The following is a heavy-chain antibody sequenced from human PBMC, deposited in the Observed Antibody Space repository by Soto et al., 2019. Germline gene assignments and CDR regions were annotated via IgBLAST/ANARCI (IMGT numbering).Heavy chain of an antibody. CDR1: GFPFTTYG. J-gene: IGHJ4*02. Sequence: QVQLVESGGGVVQPGRSLRLSCAASGFPFTTYGMHWVREGPGKVLEWVAVISYDGSNTYYADSVKGRFTISSDNSKNTLYLQMNSLRPEDTALYYCLGGQYYSDDRGEGTLVSVSS. CDR3: LGGQYYSDD. CDR2: ISYDGSNT. V-gene: IGHV3-30*03. D-gene: IGHD3-16*01.